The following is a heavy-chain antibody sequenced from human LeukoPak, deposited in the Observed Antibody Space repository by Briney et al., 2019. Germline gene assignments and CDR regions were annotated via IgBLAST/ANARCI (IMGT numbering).Heavy chain of an antibody. D-gene: IGHD3-9*01. CDR2: RKEDGSEK. J-gene: IGHJ4*02. CDR3: ASDFERRTIDY. V-gene: IGHV3-7*01. Sequence: GGSLTLSCAASGVTFSSYWMNWVRLAPGKGLEWVGNRKEDGSEKYYVDSVKGRFIISRDNAKDSLYLQMNSLRAEDTAVYYCASDFERRTIDYWGQGTLVTVSS. CDR1: GVTFSSYW.